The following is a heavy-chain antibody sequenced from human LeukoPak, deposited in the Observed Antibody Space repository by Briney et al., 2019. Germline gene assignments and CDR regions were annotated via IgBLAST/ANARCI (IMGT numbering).Heavy chain of an antibody. D-gene: IGHD6-6*01. CDR3: ARDPSWYSSSSNFDY. J-gene: IGHJ4*02. V-gene: IGHV3-33*01. CDR2: IWYDGSNK. Sequence: GGSLRLSCAASGFTFSSYGMHWVRQAPGKGLEWVAVIWYDGSNKYYADSVKGRFTISRDNSKNTLYLQMNSLRAEDTAVYYCARDPSWYSSSSNFDYWGQGTLVTVSS. CDR1: GFTFSSYG.